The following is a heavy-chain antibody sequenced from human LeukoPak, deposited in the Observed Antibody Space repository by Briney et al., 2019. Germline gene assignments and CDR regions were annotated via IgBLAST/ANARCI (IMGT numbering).Heavy chain of an antibody. CDR3: AKDFLVDTAMVDG. V-gene: IGHV3-23*01. Sequence: GGSLRLSCAASGFTFSSYAMSWARQAPGKGLEWVSAISGSGGSTYYADSVKGRFTISRDNSKNTLYLQMNGLRAEDTAVYYCAKDFLVDTAMVDGWGQGTLVTVSS. CDR2: ISGSGGST. CDR1: GFTFSSYA. D-gene: IGHD5-18*01. J-gene: IGHJ4*02.